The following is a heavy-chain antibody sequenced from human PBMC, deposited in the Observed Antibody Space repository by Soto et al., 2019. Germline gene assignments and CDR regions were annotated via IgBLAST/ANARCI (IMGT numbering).Heavy chain of an antibody. CDR3: ARDRYYGSGTYYNFYSGMDV. Sequence: SETLSLTCTVSGGSINSGDYYWTWVRQPPGKGLEWIGNIFHSGNTYYTPSLQSRVTISLDTSKNHFSLKLSSVTPADTAVYYCARDRYYGSGTYYNFYSGMDVWGQGTTVTVSS. CDR2: IFHSGNT. D-gene: IGHD3-10*01. CDR1: GGSINSGDYY. J-gene: IGHJ6*02. V-gene: IGHV4-30-4*01.